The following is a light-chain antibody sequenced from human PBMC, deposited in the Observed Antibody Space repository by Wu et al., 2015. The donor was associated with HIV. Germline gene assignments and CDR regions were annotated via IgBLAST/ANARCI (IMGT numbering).Light chain of an antibody. V-gene: IGKV3-11*01. Sequence: VLTQSPATLSLSPGERATLSCRASQSVGTFLAWYQQKPGQTPRLLIYDASNRATGIPARFSGSGSGTDFTLTISSLEPEDFAVYYCQQHSTLFTFGPGTKGDIK. CDR1: QSVGTF. CDR3: QQHSTLFT. CDR2: DAS. J-gene: IGKJ3*01.